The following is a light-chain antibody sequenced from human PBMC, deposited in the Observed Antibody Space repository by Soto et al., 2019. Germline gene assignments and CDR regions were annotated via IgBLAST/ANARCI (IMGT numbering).Light chain of an antibody. CDR3: QRYNSAPQLT. Sequence: DIQMTQSPSSVSASVGDRVTITCRASQGISSLLAWYQQKPGKAPKLLIYAASSLQSGVPSRFSGSESGTDFTLTISSLQPEDVATYYCQRYNSAPQLTFGGGTKVDIK. V-gene: IGKV1-12*01. CDR1: QGISSL. CDR2: AAS. J-gene: IGKJ4*01.